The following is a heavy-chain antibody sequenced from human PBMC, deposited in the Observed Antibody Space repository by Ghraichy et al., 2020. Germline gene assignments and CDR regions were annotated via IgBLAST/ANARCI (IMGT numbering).Heavy chain of an antibody. CDR2: IWYDGSNK. J-gene: IGHJ4*02. CDR3: ARDQMAGLYYFDY. V-gene: IGHV3-33*01. D-gene: IGHD5-24*01. Sequence: GGSLRLSCAASGFTFSSYGMHWVRQAPGKGLEWVAVIWYDGSNKYYADSVKGRFTISRDNSKNTLYLQMNSLRAEDTAVYYCARDQMAGLYYFDYWGQGTLVTVSS. CDR1: GFTFSSYG.